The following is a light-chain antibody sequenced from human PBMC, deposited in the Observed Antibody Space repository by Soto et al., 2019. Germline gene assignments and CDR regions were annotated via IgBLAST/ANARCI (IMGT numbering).Light chain of an antibody. CDR3: QSYDTSLGGSRV. Sequence: QSVLTQPASVSGAPGQRVTISCTGSGSNFGAGYDVHWYQQLPGAAPKLIIYGNSNRPSGVPDRFSGSRSGTSDSLAITWLQDEDEADYYCQSYDTSLGGSRVFGTGTKVTVL. CDR2: GNS. V-gene: IGLV1-40*01. CDR1: GSNFGAGYD. J-gene: IGLJ1*01.